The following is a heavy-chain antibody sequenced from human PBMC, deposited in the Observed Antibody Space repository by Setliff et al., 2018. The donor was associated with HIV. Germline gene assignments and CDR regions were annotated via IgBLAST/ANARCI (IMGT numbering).Heavy chain of an antibody. CDR2: ITNTGAT. V-gene: IGHV4-61*02. CDR1: GDSISSGNYY. Sequence: PSETLSLTCTVSGDSISSGNYYWTWIRQPAGKALGWIGRITNTGATEYNPSLKSRVTVSVDTSQNQFSLKLTSVTAADTATYFCSRGPPFDRWGRGTLVTVSS. CDR3: SRGPPFDR. J-gene: IGHJ2*01.